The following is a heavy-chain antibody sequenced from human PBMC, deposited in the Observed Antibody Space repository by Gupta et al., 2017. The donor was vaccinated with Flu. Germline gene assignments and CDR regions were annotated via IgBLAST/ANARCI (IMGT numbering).Heavy chain of an antibody. CDR2: INHSGST. CDR3: ARHLDCSSTSCYTKYYFDY. D-gene: IGHD2-2*02. CDR1: GGSFSGYY. V-gene: IGHV4-34*01. J-gene: IGHJ4*02. Sequence: QVQLQQWGAGLLKPSETLSLTCAVYGGSFSGYYWSWIRQPPGKGLEWIGEINHSGSTNYNPSLKSRVTISVDTSKNQFSLKLSSVTAADTAVYYCARHLDCSSTSCYTKYYFDYWGQGTLVTVSS.